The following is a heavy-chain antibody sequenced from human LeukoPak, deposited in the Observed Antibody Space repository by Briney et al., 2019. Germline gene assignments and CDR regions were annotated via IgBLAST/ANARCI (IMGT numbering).Heavy chain of an antibody. CDR3: ARDPTTMATITYGWFDP. CDR2: SSSSSSYT. J-gene: IGHJ5*02. CDR1: GFTFSDYY. D-gene: IGHD5-24*01. Sequence: GGSLRLSCAASGFTFSDYYMSWIRQAPGKGLEWVSYSSSSSSYTNYADSVKGRFTISRDNSKNTLYLQMNSLRSEDTAVYYCARDPTTMATITYGWFDPWGQGTLVTVSS. V-gene: IGHV3-11*05.